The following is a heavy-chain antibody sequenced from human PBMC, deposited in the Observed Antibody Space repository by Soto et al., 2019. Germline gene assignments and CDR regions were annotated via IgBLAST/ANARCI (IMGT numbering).Heavy chain of an antibody. CDR1: GFTFSTFG. J-gene: IGHJ3*02. D-gene: IGHD3-10*01. V-gene: IGHV3-30*18. CDR2: ISYDGSKK. Sequence: QVQLVESGGGVVQPGRSLRLSCAASGFTFSTFGMHWVRQAPGKGPEWVAIISYDGSKKYYADSVKGRFTISRDNSKNALSLQMNSLRPEDTAGYYCAKGRLRFPSLRGNAVDIWGQGTMVTVSS. CDR3: AKGRLRFPSLRGNAVDI.